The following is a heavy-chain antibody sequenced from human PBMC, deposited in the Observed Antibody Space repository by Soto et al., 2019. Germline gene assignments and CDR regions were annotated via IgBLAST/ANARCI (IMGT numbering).Heavy chain of an antibody. J-gene: IGHJ4*02. Sequence: SETLSLTCTVSGGSISTYYWSWIRQSPGKGLEWIGYVYYSGSTDYNPSLKSRVTMSVDTSKNQFSLNLSSVTAADTAVYYCASNFRAVAGFDYWGREPWSPSP. V-gene: IGHV4-59*08. CDR1: GGSISTYY. CDR3: ASNFRAVAGFDY. D-gene: IGHD6-19*01. CDR2: VYYSGST.